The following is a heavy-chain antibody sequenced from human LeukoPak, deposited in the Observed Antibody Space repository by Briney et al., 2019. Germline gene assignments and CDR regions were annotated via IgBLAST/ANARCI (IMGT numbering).Heavy chain of an antibody. V-gene: IGHV3-23*01. CDR3: AEPEGGYYNIRPD. Sequence: GGSLRLSCAASGFTFSSYAMSWVRQAPGKGLEWVSAISGSGGSTYYADSVKGRFTISRDNSKNTLYLQMNSLRAEDTAVYYCAEPEGGYYNIRPDWGQGTLVTVSS. D-gene: IGHD3-22*01. CDR1: GFTFSSYA. CDR2: ISGSGGST. J-gene: IGHJ4*02.